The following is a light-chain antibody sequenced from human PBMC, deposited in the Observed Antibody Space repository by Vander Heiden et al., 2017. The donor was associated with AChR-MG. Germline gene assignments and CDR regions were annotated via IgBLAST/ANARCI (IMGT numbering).Light chain of an antibody. J-gene: IGLJ1*01. CDR1: NIGGKS. CDR2: DDS. V-gene: IGLV3-21*02. Sequence: SYALAQAPSVPVAPGQTATITCGGINIGGKSVHWYQQKSGQAPVVVVPDDSDRPSGIPGRFSGSNSGNTATLTISRVEAGDEADYYCQVWDSGSEQQVFGPGTKVTVL. CDR3: QVWDSGSEQQV.